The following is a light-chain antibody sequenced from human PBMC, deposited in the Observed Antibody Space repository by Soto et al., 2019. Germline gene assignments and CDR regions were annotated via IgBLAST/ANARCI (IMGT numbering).Light chain of an antibody. CDR3: SSYTSSSTLVV. V-gene: IGLV2-14*01. J-gene: IGLJ2*01. CDR1: SSDVGGYKY. Sequence: QSVLTQPASVSGSPGQSITISCTGTSSDVGGYKYVSWYQQHPGKAPKLMIYEVSNRPSGVSDRFSGSKSGNTASLTISGLQAEDDADYYCSSYTSSSTLVVFGGGTKLTVL. CDR2: EVS.